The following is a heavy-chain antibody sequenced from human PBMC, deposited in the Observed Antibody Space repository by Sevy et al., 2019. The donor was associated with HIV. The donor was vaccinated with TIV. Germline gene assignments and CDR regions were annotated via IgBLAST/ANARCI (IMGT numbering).Heavy chain of an antibody. D-gene: IGHD1-26*01. CDR3: AKALLGGREGELIGIYDY. CDR1: GFTFSSYA. V-gene: IGHV3-23*01. Sequence: GGSLRLSCAASGFTFSSYAMSWVRQAPGKGLEWVSAISGSGGSTYYADSVKGRFTISRDNSKNTLYLQMNSLRAEDTAVYYCAKALLGGREGELIGIYDYWGQGTLVTVSS. J-gene: IGHJ4*02. CDR2: ISGSGGST.